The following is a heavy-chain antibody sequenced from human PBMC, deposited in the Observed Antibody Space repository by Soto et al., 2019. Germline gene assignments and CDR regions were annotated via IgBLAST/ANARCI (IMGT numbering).Heavy chain of an antibody. CDR1: GYTFTAYY. CDR3: ARNMDYYYGPGSGNGHGF. J-gene: IGHJ6*02. D-gene: IGHD3-10*01. Sequence: QVQLVQSGAEVKEPGDSVRVSCEASGYTFTAYYIHWVRQAPGQGLERMGWINPKFGDTTYAQDFQGRVSMTRDMSISTVYMELSRLTSDDTAIYYCARNMDYYYGPGSGNGHGFWGQGTTVTVFS. CDR2: INPKFGDT. V-gene: IGHV1-2*02.